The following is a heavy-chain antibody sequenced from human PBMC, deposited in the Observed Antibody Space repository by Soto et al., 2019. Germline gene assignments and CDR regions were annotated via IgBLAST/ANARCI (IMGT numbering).Heavy chain of an antibody. CDR3: ASSRGCTDIDCHYTMDV. Sequence: LMESAGGAVLPGGSLTLSCLASGFHFHSYAMYWVRHPPGRGLAGVVLIAYAETSTYYGDSVKGRFTISRDNPKGTLLPQMDSVRAGDTAVYSCASSRGCTDIDCHYTMDVWGQGTTVTVSS. J-gene: IGHJ6*02. D-gene: IGHD2-21*01. CDR2: IAYAETST. CDR1: GFHFHSYA. V-gene: IGHV3-30-3*01.